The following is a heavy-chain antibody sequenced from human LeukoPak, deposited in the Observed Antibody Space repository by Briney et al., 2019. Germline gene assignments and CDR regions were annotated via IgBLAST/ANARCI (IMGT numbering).Heavy chain of an antibody. D-gene: IGHD6-19*01. CDR3: AKDRGWYDY. J-gene: IGHJ4*02. CDR1: GFTFEDYA. V-gene: IGHV3-43*02. Sequence: QPGGSLRLSCAASGFTFEDYAMHWARQAPGKGLEWVSLISGDGGSTYYADSVKGRFTISRDNSKNSLYLQMNSLRTEDSALYHCAKDRGWYDYWGQGTLVTVSS. CDR2: ISGDGGST.